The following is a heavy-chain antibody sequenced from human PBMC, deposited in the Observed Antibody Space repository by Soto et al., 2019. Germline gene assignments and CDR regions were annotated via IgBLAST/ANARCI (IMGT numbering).Heavy chain of an antibody. J-gene: IGHJ6*02. V-gene: IGHV3-64D*08. D-gene: IGHD6-13*01. CDR1: GFTFSSYA. CDR2: ISSNGGST. CDR3: VKGYSSSYPYGMVV. Sequence: GGSLRLSCSASGFTFSSYAMHWVRQAPGKGLEYVSAISSNGGSTYYADSVKGRFTISRDNSKNTLYLQMSSLRVEDTAVYYCVKGYSSSYPYGMVVWGQGTTVTVSS.